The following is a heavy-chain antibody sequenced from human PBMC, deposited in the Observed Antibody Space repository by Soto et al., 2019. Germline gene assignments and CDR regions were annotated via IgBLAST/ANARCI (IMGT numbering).Heavy chain of an antibody. Sequence: QVQLVQSGAEEKKPGASVKVSCKASGYTFTSYAMHWVRQAPGQRLEWMGWINAGNGNTKYSQKFQGRVTITRDTSASTAYMELSSLRSEDTAVYYCARIFCGISTSCYRVGWLDYWGQGTLVTVSS. CDR1: GYTFTSYA. D-gene: IGHD2-2*01. J-gene: IGHJ4*02. V-gene: IGHV1-3*05. CDR3: ARIFCGISTSCYRVGWLDY. CDR2: INAGNGNT.